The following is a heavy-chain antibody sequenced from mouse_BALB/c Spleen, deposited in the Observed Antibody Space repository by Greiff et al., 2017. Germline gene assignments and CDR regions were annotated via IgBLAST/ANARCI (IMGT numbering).Heavy chain of an antibody. CDR3: ASGYDDAMDY. V-gene: IGHV1-4*01. D-gene: IGHD2-14*01. J-gene: IGHJ4*01. CDR2: INPSSGYT. CDR1: GYTFTSYT. Sequence: VKLQESGAELARPGASVKMSCKASGYTFTSYTMHWVKQRPGQGLEWIGYINPSSGYTNYNQKFKDKATLTADKSSSTAYMQLSSLTSEDSAVYYCASGYDDAMDYWGQGTSVTVSS.